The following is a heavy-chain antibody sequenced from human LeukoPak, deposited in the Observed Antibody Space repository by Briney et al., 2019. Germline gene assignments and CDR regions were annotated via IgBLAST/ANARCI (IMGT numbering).Heavy chain of an antibody. V-gene: IGHV3-30-3*01. Sequence: GGSLRLSCAASGFTFGSYAMHWVRQAPGKGLEWVAVISYDGSNKYYADSVKGRFTISRDNSKNTLYLQMNSLRAEDTAVYYCASWEPSKGDSSGWYEVDYWGQGTLVTVSS. CDR1: GFTFGSYA. J-gene: IGHJ4*02. CDR3: ASWEPSKGDSSGWYEVDY. CDR2: ISYDGSNK. D-gene: IGHD6-19*01.